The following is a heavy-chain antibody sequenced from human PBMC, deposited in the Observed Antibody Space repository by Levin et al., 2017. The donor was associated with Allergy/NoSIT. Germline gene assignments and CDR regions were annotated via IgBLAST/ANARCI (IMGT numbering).Heavy chain of an antibody. CDR1: GYTFTGYY. V-gene: IGHV1-2*02. Sequence: ASVKVSCKASGYTFTGYYIHWVRQAPGQGLDWMAWINPNSGGTKYAQKFQGRVTMTRDTSISTAYMELTRLRSDDTAVYYCARARGNKYCSGGSCDVGFDPWGQGTLVTVSS. J-gene: IGHJ5*02. CDR3: ARARGNKYCSGGSCDVGFDP. CDR2: INPNSGGT. D-gene: IGHD2-15*01.